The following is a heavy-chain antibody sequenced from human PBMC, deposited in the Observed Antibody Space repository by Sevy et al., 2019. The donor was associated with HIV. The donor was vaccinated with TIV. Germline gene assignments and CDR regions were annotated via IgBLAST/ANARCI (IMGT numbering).Heavy chain of an antibody. V-gene: IGHV3-30-3*01. Sequence: GGSLRLSCAASGFTFSSYAMHWVRQAPGKGLEWVAVISYDGSNKYYADSVKGRFTISRDNSKNTLYLQMNGLRAEDTAVYYCARDFFPAIYCGGDCYSAFDIWGQGTMVTVSS. CDR2: ISYDGSNK. J-gene: IGHJ3*02. CDR1: GFTFSSYA. CDR3: ARDFFPAIYCGGDCYSAFDI. D-gene: IGHD2-21*02.